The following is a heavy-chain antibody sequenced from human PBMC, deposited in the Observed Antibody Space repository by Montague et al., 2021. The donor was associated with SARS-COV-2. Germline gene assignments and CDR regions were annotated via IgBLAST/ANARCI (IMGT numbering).Heavy chain of an antibody. Sequence: SETLSLTCAVSRGSFSNYYWTWIRQSPGKGLEWIGEINQGGAPNYTPSLKSRVTIPLDTSKKQISLKLNSVTVADTAVFFCARGRPVQGSFRHFDSISSGAFDIWGQGSLVIVSS. CDR2: INQGGAP. J-gene: IGHJ3*02. V-gene: IGHV4-34*01. D-gene: IGHD3-9*01. CDR3: ARGRPVQGSFRHFDSISSGAFDI. CDR1: RGSFSNYY.